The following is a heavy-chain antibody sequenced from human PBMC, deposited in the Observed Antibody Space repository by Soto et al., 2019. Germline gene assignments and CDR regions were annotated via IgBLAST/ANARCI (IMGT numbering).Heavy chain of an antibody. D-gene: IGHD2-2*01. CDR3: ARDQIHCSSTSCRRGAFDI. J-gene: IGHJ3*02. V-gene: IGHV1-69*08. Sequence: QVQLVQSGAEVKKPGSSVKVSCKASGGTFSSYTISWVRQAPGQGLEWMRRIIPILGIANYAQKFQGRVTITADKSTSTAYMELSSLRSEDTAVYYCARDQIHCSSTSCRRGAFDIWGQGTMVTVSS. CDR1: GGTFSSYT. CDR2: IIPILGIA.